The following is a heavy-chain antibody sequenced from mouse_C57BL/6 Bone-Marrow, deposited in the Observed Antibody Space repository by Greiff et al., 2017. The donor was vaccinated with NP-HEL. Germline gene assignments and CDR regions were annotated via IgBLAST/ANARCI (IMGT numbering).Heavy chain of an antibody. CDR2: ISSGGSYT. CDR3: ARLEGWLPLYYYAMDY. Sequence: EVMLVESGGDLVKPGGSLKLSCAASGFTFSSYGMSWVRQTPDKRLEWVATISSGGSYTYYPDSVKGRFTISRDNAKNTLYLQMSRLKSEDTAMYYCARLEGWLPLYYYAMDYWGQGTSVTVSS. V-gene: IGHV5-6*01. J-gene: IGHJ4*01. D-gene: IGHD2-3*01. CDR1: GFTFSSYG.